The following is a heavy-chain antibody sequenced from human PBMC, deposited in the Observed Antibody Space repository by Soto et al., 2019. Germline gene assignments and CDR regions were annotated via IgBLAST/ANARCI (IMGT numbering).Heavy chain of an antibody. D-gene: IGHD3-3*01. CDR2: IYSSGST. V-gene: IGHV4-4*07. Sequence: SETLCLTWTVSGGAISTYYWTWIRPPAGKGLEWIGRIYSSGSTKYNPSLQSRVTMSLDTSNNQFSLRLTSVTAADTAVYYCARGQRFSDWFDPWGQGTLVTGSS. CDR3: ARGQRFSDWFDP. CDR1: GGAISTYY. J-gene: IGHJ5*02.